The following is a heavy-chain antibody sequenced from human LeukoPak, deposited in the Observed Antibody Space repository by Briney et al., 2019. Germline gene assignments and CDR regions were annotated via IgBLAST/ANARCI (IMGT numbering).Heavy chain of an antibody. CDR2: MNPNSGNT. CDR1: GYTFTSYD. D-gene: IGHD2-21*01. CDR3: ARVAGNCGGDCYRLVY. J-gene: IGHJ4*02. V-gene: IGHV1-8*01. Sequence: ASVKVSCKASGYTFTSYDINWVRQATGQGLEWMGWMNPNSGNTGYAQKFQGRVTMTRNTSISTAYMELSSLRSEDTAVYYCARVAGNCGGDCYRLVYWGQGTLVTVAS.